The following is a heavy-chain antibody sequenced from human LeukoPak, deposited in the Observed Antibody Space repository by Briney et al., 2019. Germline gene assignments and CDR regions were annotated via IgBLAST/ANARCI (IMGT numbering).Heavy chain of an antibody. J-gene: IGHJ4*02. CDR1: GASIDSYY. Sequence: PSETLSLTCTVSGASIDSYYWSWIRQTPEMGLEWIGCIYYRGNTNYNPSLKTRVIISIDTSRTHSSLRLTSVTAADTAIYFCARGGAPLRQHLDYWGQGTLVTVSS. D-gene: IGHD6-13*01. CDR3: ARGGAPLRQHLDY. CDR2: IYYRGNT. V-gene: IGHV4-59*01.